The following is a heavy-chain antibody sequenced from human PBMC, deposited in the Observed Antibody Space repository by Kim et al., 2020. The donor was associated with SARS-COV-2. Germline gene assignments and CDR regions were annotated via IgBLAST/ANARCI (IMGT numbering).Heavy chain of an antibody. D-gene: IGHD2-2*01. CDR1: GLSFGNYA. CDR2: IAHDESVE. V-gene: IGHV3-30*04. Sequence: GGSLRLSCAASGLSFGNYAMHWVRQAPGKGLEWLSVIAHDESVEYFADSVKGRFTISRDNSKNTLFLQMNSLRPEDTAVYYCARGNYCSRGSCTPKSSFDRWGQGTLVTVSS. CDR3: ARGNYCSRGSCTPKSSFDR. J-gene: IGHJ4*02.